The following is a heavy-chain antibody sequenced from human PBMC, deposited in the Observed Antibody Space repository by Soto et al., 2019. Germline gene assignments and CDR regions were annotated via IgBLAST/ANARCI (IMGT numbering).Heavy chain of an antibody. CDR2: INHSGST. Sequence: PSETLSLTCAVYGGSFSGYYWSWIRQPTGKGLEWIGEINHSGSTNYNPSLKSRVTISVDTSKNQFSLKLSSVTAADTAVYYCARGRIKVVGYYYYYMDVWGKGTTVTVS. J-gene: IGHJ6*03. V-gene: IGHV4-34*01. D-gene: IGHD1-26*01. CDR1: GGSFSGYY. CDR3: ARGRIKVVGYYYYYMDV.